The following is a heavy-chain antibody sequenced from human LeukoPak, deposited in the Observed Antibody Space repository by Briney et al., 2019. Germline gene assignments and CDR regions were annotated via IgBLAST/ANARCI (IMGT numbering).Heavy chain of an antibody. V-gene: IGHV3-48*03. J-gene: IGHJ5*02. CDR1: GFTFSSYA. Sequence: GGSLRLSCAASGFTFSSYAMNWVRQAPGKGLEWVADITNDGSIIYYADSVKGRFTISRDNAKNTLSLQMNSLRAEDTAVYYCARPYCSSTRGYTGLFDPWGRGTVVTVTS. CDR2: ITNDGSII. D-gene: IGHD2-2*02. CDR3: ARPYCSSTRGYTGLFDP.